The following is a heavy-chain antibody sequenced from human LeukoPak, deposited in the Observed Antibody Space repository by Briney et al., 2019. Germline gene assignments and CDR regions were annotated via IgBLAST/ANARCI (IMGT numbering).Heavy chain of an antibody. V-gene: IGHV3-30*18. CDR3: AKESLEYQLPKGYNWFDP. CDR2: ISYDGSNK. D-gene: IGHD2-2*01. Sequence: GGSLRLSCAASGFTFSSYGMHWVRQAPGKGLEWVAVISYDGSNKYYADSVKGRFTISRDNSKNTLYLQMNSLRAEDTAVYYCAKESLEYQLPKGYNWFDPWGQGTLVTVSS. CDR1: GFTFSSYG. J-gene: IGHJ5*02.